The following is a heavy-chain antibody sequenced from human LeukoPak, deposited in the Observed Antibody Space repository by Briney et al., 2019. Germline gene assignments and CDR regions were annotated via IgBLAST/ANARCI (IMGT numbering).Heavy chain of an antibody. D-gene: IGHD5-12*01. J-gene: IGHJ5*02. CDR2: ISSSSSYI. V-gene: IGHV3-21*01. Sequence: GGSLRLSCAASGFTFSSYSMNCVRQAPGKGLEWVSSISSSSSYIYYADSVRGRFTISRDNSKNTLFLQMNSLRPDDTAVYYCARDRLPPPGVYCFDPWGQGTLVTVSS. CDR1: GFTFSSYS. CDR3: ARDRLPPPGVYCFDP.